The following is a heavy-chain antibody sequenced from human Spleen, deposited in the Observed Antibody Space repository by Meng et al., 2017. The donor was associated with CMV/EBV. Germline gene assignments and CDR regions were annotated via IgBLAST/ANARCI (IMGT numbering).Heavy chain of an antibody. CDR3: ARDYYGDYYFDY. V-gene: IGHV3-30*02. D-gene: IGHD4-17*01. Sequence: GGSLRLSCAASRFTFSNYGMHWVRQAPGKGLEWVTFIRYDGSNEYYADSVRGRFTISRDNSKNTLYLQMNSLRPEDTAVYYCARDYYGDYYFDYWGEGSLVTVSS. J-gene: IGHJ4*02. CDR2: IRYDGSNE. CDR1: RFTFSNYG.